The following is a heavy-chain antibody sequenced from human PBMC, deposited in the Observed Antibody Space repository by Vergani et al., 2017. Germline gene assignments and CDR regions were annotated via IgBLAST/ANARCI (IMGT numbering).Heavy chain of an antibody. CDR1: GFTFSSYA. CDR2: ISYDGSNK. Sequence: QMQLVESGGGVVQPGRSLRLSCAASGFTFSSYAMHWVRQAPGKGLEWVAVISYDGSNKYYADSVKGRFTISRDNSKNTLYLQMNSLRAEDTAVYYCARDWGPWDIVVVGNYWGQGTLVTVSS. D-gene: IGHD2-2*01. V-gene: IGHV3-30-3*01. J-gene: IGHJ4*02. CDR3: ARDWGPWDIVVVGNY.